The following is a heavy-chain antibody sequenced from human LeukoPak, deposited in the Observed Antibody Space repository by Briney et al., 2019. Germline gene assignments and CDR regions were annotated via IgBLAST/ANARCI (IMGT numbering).Heavy chain of an antibody. Sequence: SVKVSCKASGYTFTGHYMHWVRQAPGQGLEWMGGIIPIFGTTNYAQKFQGRVTITADESTSTAYMELSSLRSEDTAVYYCARGWQLGGDLGDAFDIWGQGTMVTVSS. CDR2: IIPIFGTT. CDR1: GYTFTGHY. CDR3: ARGWQLGGDLGDAFDI. V-gene: IGHV1-69*13. D-gene: IGHD2-21*01. J-gene: IGHJ3*02.